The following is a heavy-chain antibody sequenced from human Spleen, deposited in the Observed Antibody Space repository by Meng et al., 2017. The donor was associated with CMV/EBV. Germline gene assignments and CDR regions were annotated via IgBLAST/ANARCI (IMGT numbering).Heavy chain of an antibody. J-gene: IGHJ6*02. CDR1: GFTFSNYG. V-gene: IGHV3-30*02. Sequence: GESLKISCAASGFTFSNYGMHWVRQAPGKGLEGVAFIRYDGSNKYYADSVKGRFTISRDNSKNTLYLQMNSLRAEDTAVYNCAKDPRDSSSSPVYGMDVWGQGTTVTVSS. D-gene: IGHD6-6*01. CDR3: AKDPRDSSSSPVYGMDV. CDR2: IRYDGSNK.